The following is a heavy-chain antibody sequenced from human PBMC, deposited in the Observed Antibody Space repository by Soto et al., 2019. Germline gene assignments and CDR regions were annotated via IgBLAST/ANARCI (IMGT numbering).Heavy chain of an antibody. J-gene: IGHJ4*02. V-gene: IGHV3-30-3*01. Sequence: QVQLVESGGGVVQPGRSLRLSCSASGFTFSTYAMHWVRQAPGKGLEWVAVISYDGDNKYYADSVKGRFTISRDNSKNTLYLQMNSLRAGDTAVYYCARDGGSYWGQGTPVIVSS. D-gene: IGHD3-16*01. CDR2: ISYDGDNK. CDR3: ARDGGSY. CDR1: GFTFSTYA.